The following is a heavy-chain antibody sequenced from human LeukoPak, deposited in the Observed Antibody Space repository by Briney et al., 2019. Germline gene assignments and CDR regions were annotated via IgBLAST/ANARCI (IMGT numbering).Heavy chain of an antibody. Sequence: GASVKVSCKASGYTFTSYGISWVRQAPGQGLEWMGWINPNSGGTNYAQKFQGWVTMTRDTSISTAYMELSRLRSDDTAVYYCARDPGYGFDYWGQGTLVTVSS. CDR1: GYTFTSYG. V-gene: IGHV1-2*04. D-gene: IGHD5-18*01. J-gene: IGHJ4*02. CDR2: INPNSGGT. CDR3: ARDPGYGFDY.